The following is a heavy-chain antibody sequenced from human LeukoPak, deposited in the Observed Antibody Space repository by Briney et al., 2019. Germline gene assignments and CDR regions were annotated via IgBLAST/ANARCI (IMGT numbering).Heavy chain of an antibody. CDR3: AKDQKGLYDSVIDVDY. J-gene: IGHJ4*02. Sequence: PGGSLRLSCAASGFTFSSYAMHWVRQAPGKGLEWEAVISYDGSNKYYADSVKDRFTISRDNSKNTLSLQMNSLRAEDTAMYYCAKDQKGLYDSVIDVDYWGQGSLVTVSS. CDR1: GFTFSSYA. V-gene: IGHV3-30*04. CDR2: ISYDGSNK. D-gene: IGHD3-22*01.